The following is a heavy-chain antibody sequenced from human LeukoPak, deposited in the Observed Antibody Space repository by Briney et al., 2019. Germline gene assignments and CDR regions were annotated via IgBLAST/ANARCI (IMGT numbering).Heavy chain of an antibody. CDR1: EFTFSNYW. CDR2: INPDGSRT. Sequence: GGSLRLSCTASEFTFSNYWMHWVRQAPGQGLMWVSRINPDGSRTEYADSVKGRFTISRDNAKNTLYLQMNSLRAEDTAVYYCAGVLNWNYGDYWGQGTLVTVSS. CDR3: AGVLNWNYGDY. V-gene: IGHV3-74*01. D-gene: IGHD1-20*01. J-gene: IGHJ4*02.